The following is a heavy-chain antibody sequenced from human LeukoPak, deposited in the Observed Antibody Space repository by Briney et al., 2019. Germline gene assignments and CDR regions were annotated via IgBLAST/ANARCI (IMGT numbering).Heavy chain of an antibody. CDR2: INHSGST. V-gene: IGHV4-34*01. J-gene: IGHJ4*02. CDR1: GGSFSGYY. CDR3: ARAGVRYFDVDY. Sequence: SETLSLTCAVYGGSFSGYYWSWIRQPPGKGLEWIGEINHSGSTNYNPSLKSRVTISVDTSKNQFSLKLSSVTAAETAVYYCARAGVRYFDVDYWGQGTLVTVSS. D-gene: IGHD3-9*01.